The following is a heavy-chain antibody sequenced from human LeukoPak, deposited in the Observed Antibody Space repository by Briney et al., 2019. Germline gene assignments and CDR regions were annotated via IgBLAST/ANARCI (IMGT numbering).Heavy chain of an antibody. D-gene: IGHD5-18*01. V-gene: IGHV3-48*03. CDR1: GFTFSSYE. CDR2: ISSSGSTI. CDR3: ARAGRSYGYLPGKDLDC. J-gene: IGHJ4*02. Sequence: GGSLRLSCAASGFTFSSYEMNWVRQAPGKGLEWVSYISSSGSTIYYADSVKGRFTISRDNAKNSQYLQVNSLRAEDTAVYYCARAGRSYGYLPGKDLDCWGQGTLVTVSS.